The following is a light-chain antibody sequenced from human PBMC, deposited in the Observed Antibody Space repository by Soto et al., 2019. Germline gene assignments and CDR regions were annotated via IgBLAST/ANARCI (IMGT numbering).Light chain of an antibody. CDR2: DAS. J-gene: IGKJ2*01. CDR1: QSVSSY. V-gene: IGKV3-11*01. Sequence: EIVLTQSPATLSLSPGERATLSCRASQSVSSYLAWYQQKPGQAPRLLIYDASNRATGIPARFSGGWSGTDFSLTISSLEPEDFAVYYCQQRFNWPSFTFGQGTKLEIK. CDR3: QQRFNWPSFT.